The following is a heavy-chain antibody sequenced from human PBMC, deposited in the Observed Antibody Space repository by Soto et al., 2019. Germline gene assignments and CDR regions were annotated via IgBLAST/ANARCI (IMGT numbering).Heavy chain of an antibody. CDR1: GGSISSSSFH. J-gene: IGHJ5*02. D-gene: IGHD6-13*01. CDR2: IYYSGST. V-gene: IGHV4-39*01. CDR3: ARRERAAGTDWWFDP. Sequence: QLQLQESGPGLVKPSETLSLTCTVSGGSISSSSFHWGWIRQPPGKGLEWIGSIYYSGSTYYSPSLKCRVTIAVDTSKNKFSLKLSSVTAADTAVYYCARRERAAGTDWWFDPWVQGTLVTVSS.